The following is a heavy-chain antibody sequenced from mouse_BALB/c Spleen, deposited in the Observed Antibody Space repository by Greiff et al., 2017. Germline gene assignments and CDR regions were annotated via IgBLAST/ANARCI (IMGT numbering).Heavy chain of an antibody. V-gene: IGHV5-17*02. D-gene: IGHD2-1*01. CDR3: ARRGMDGKDYWYFDV. CDR2: ISSGSSTI. J-gene: IGHJ1*01. CDR1: GFTFSSFG. Sequence: EVKLVESGGGLVQPGGSRKLSCAASGFTFSSFGMHWVRQDPEKGLEWVAYISSGSSTIYYADTVKGRFTISRDNPKNTLFLQMTSLRSEDTAMYYCARRGMDGKDYWYFDVWGAGTTVTVSS.